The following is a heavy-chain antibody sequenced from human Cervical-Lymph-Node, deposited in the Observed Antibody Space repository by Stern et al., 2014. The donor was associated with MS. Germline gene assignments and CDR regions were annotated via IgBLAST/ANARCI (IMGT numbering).Heavy chain of an antibody. CDR2: LYWGDDK. D-gene: IGHD3-16*01. Sequence: QVTLRESGPPLVKPTQTLTLTCTFSGVGLSASGVGVGWIRQPPGQALEWLALLYWGDDKRYSPSLANRLNLIKDTSKSQVVLTMTNVDPVDTGTYYCAYRGRTGSFDSWGQGALVIVSS. V-gene: IGHV2-5*02. CDR3: AYRGRTGSFDS. CDR1: GVGLSASGVG. J-gene: IGHJ4*02.